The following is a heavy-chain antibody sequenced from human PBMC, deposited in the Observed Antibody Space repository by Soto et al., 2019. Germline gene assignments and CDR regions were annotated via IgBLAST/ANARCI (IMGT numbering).Heavy chain of an antibody. J-gene: IGHJ5*02. CDR1: GYTFTSYY. Sequence: ASVKVSCKASGYTFTSYYMHWVRQAPGQRLEWMGWINAGNGNTKYSQKFQGRVTITRDTSASTAYMELSSLRSEDTAVYYCARGALLAWFDPWGQGTLVTVSS. D-gene: IGHD2-15*01. CDR3: ARGALLAWFDP. CDR2: INAGNGNT. V-gene: IGHV1-3*01.